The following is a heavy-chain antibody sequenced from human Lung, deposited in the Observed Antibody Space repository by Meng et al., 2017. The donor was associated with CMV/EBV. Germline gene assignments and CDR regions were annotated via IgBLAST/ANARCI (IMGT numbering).Heavy chain of an antibody. D-gene: IGHD2-2*01. V-gene: IGHV3-48*03. CDR2: ISSSGSTI. CDR1: GFTFSSYE. J-gene: IGHJ3*02. Sequence: SCAAPGFTFSSYEMNWVRQAPGKGLEWASYISSSGSTIYYADSVKGRFTISRDNAKNSLYLQMNSLRAEDTAVYYCARYCSSTSCPLGYDAFDIXGQGTMVTVSS. CDR3: ARYCSSTSCPLGYDAFDI.